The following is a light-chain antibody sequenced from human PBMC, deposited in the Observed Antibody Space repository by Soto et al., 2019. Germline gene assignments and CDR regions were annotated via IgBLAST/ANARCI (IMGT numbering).Light chain of an antibody. CDR1: QSIVNW. V-gene: IGKV1-5*01. CDR3: QHYNLDPYT. Sequence: DIQMTQSPSTLSASVGDRVIITCRASQSIVNWLAWYQQKPGKAPKLLTSDASKLESGVPPRFSGVGSGTDFTLTISSLQPDDSATYYCQHYNLDPYTFGQGTKLEIK. J-gene: IGKJ2*01. CDR2: DAS.